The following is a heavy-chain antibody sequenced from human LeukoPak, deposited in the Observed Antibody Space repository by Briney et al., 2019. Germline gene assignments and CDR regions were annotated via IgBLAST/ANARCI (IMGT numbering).Heavy chain of an antibody. D-gene: IGHD3-10*01. CDR2: IKSVTHGGTT. J-gene: IGHJ4*02. Sequence: KPGGSLRLSCAASGFTFTNYWMTWVRQAPGKGLEWIARIKSVTHGGTTDYAAPVKGRFTISRDDSENTLYLQMNSLKTDDTAVYYCTTSPFPGIDYWGQGTLVTVSS. CDR1: GFTFTNYW. V-gene: IGHV3-15*01. CDR3: TTSPFPGIDY.